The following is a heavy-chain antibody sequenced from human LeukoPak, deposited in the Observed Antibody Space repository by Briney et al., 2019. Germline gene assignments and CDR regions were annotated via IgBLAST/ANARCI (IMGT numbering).Heavy chain of an antibody. J-gene: IGHJ5*02. D-gene: IGHD6-19*01. CDR1: GYTFTSYA. Sequence: ASVKVSCKASGYTFTSYAMHWVRQAPGQRLEWMGWINAGNSNTKYSQNFQGRVTVTRDTSAITAYMEVSSLRFEDTAVYYCARAVADKEPFDPWGQGTLVTVSS. CDR2: INAGNSNT. CDR3: ARAVADKEPFDP. V-gene: IGHV1-3*01.